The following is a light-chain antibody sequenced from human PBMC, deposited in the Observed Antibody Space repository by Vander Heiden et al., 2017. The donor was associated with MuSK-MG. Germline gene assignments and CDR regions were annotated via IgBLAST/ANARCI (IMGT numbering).Light chain of an antibody. V-gene: IGKV1-39*01. J-gene: IGKJ4*01. Sequence: DIQMTQSPSSLSASVGDRGTITCRASQSLGHYISWYQQKPGKAPTLLIYSLFTLQSGVPSRFSGSGSGTEFTLTISSLQPEDFATYYCQQTFSTPLTFGGGTRVDIK. CDR2: SLF. CDR3: QQTFSTPLT. CDR1: QSLGHY.